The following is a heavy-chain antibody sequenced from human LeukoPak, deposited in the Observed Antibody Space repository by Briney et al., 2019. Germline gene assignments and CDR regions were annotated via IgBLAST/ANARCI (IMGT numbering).Heavy chain of an antibody. Sequence: ASVKVSCKASGYTFTGYYMHWGRQAPGQGLEWMGWINPNSGGTNYAQKFQARVTMTRDTSISTAYMELSRLRSDDTAVYYCARSDSSGFKNDYWGQGTLVTVSS. CDR3: ARSDSSGFKNDY. V-gene: IGHV1-2*02. CDR2: INPNSGGT. J-gene: IGHJ4*02. D-gene: IGHD3-22*01. CDR1: GYTFTGYY.